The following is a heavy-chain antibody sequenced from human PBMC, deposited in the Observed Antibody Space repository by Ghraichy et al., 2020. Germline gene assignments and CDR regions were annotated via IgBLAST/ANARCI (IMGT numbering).Heavy chain of an antibody. CDR1: GGSISSSSYY. V-gene: IGHV4-39*01. CDR2: IYYSGST. Sequence: SETLSLTCTVSGGSISSSSYYWGWIRQPPGKGLEWIGSIYYSGSTYYNPSLKSRVTISVDTSKNQFSLKLSSVTAADTAVYYCARRSYCSSTSCHPRFDPWGQGTLVTVSS. CDR3: ARRSYCSSTSCHPRFDP. D-gene: IGHD2-2*01. J-gene: IGHJ5*02.